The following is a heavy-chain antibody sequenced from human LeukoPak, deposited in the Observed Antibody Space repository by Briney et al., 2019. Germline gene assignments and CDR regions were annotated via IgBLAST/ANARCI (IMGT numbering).Heavy chain of an antibody. CDR2: INHSGST. CDR1: GGSFSGYY. Sequence: SETLSLTCAVYGGSFSGYYWSWIRQPPGKGLEWIGEINHSGSTNYNPPLKSRVTISVDTSKNQFSLKLSSVTAADTAVYYCARRRRSSSWYTHGWFDPWGQGTLVTVSS. D-gene: IGHD6-13*01. V-gene: IGHV4-34*01. CDR3: ARRRRSSSWYTHGWFDP. J-gene: IGHJ5*02.